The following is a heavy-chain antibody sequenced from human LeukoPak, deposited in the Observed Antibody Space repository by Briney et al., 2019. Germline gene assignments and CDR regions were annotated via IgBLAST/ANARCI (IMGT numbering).Heavy chain of an antibody. V-gene: IGHV1-2*02. Sequence: ASVKVSCKASGYTFTGYYMHWVRQAPGQGLEWMGWINPDSGDTNYAQKLQGRVTMTTDTSTSTAYMELRSLRSDDTAVYYCARVRNPYSSSPGYWGQGTLVTVSS. J-gene: IGHJ4*02. CDR1: GYTFTGYY. CDR3: ARVRNPYSSSPGY. CDR2: INPDSGDT. D-gene: IGHD6-6*01.